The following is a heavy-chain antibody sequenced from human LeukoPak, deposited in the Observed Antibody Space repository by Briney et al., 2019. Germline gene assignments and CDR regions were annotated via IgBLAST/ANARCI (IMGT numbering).Heavy chain of an antibody. D-gene: IGHD1-1*01. CDR2: MNPNSGNT. Sequence: ASVKVSCKASGYTFTSYDINWVRQATGQGLEWMGWMNPNSGNTGYAQKFQGRVTMTRNTSISTAYMELSSLRSEDTAVYYCARGAWNDGYFDYWGQGTLVTVSS. CDR3: ARGAWNDGYFDY. V-gene: IGHV1-8*01. CDR1: GYTFTSYD. J-gene: IGHJ4*02.